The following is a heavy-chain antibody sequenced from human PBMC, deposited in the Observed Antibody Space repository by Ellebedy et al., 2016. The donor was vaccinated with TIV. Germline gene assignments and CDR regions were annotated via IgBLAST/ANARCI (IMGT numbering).Heavy chain of an antibody. CDR2: INPSGGST. V-gene: IGHV1-46*01. CDR3: ARTRGSSSVELDP. Sequence: ASVKVSCKASGYTFTSYYMHWVRQAPGQGLEWMGIINPSGGSTSYAQKFQGRVTMTRDTSISTAYMELSSLKFDDTAIYYCARTRGSSSVELDPWGQGTLVTVSS. CDR1: GYTFTSYY. J-gene: IGHJ5*02. D-gene: IGHD6-6*01.